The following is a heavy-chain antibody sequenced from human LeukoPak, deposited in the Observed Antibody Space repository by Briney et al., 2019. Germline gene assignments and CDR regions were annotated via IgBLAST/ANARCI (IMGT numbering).Heavy chain of an antibody. CDR3: ARDFRSPITIFGVVINYYFDY. J-gene: IGHJ4*02. CDR2: ISSSSSTI. Sequence: QPGGSLRLSCAASGFTFSSYSMNWVRQAPGKGLEWVSYISSSSSTIYYADSVKGRFTISRDNAKNSLYLQINSLRAEDAAVYYCARDFRSPITIFGVVINYYFDYWGQGTLVTVSS. CDR1: GFTFSSYS. D-gene: IGHD3-3*01. V-gene: IGHV3-48*01.